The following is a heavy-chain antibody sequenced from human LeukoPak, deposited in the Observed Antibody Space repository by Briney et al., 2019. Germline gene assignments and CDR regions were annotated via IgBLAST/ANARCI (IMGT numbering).Heavy chain of an antibody. D-gene: IGHD6-13*01. Sequence: GGSLRLSCAASGFTFSSYAMSWVRQAPGKGLEWVSAISGSGGSTYYADSVKGRFPTSTYNSKPTLYLQMPSLRAEDTAVYYCAKDIAAAGTYFDYWGQGTLVTVSS. CDR2: ISGSGGST. V-gene: IGHV3-23*01. J-gene: IGHJ4*02. CDR1: GFTFSSYA. CDR3: AKDIAAAGTYFDY.